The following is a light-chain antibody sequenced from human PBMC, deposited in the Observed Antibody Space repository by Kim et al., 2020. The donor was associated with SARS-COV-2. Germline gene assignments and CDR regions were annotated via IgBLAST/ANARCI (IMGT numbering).Light chain of an antibody. Sequence: GQSVTISCTGTSSDVGSYNRVSWYQQPPGTAPKLMIYEVSNRPSGVPDRFSGSKSGNTASLTISGLQAEDEADYYCSSYTSSSTWVFGGGTQLTV. CDR2: EVS. J-gene: IGLJ3*02. CDR3: SSYTSSSTWV. CDR1: SSDVGSYNR. V-gene: IGLV2-18*02.